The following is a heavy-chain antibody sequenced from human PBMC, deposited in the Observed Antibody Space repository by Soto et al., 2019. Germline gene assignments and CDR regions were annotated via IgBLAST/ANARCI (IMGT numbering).Heavy chain of an antibody. D-gene: IGHD6-13*01. CDR3: ARAGAAAGLYYFDY. Sequence: QVQLVESGGGVVQPGRSLRLSCAASGFTFSSYGIHWVRQAPGKGLEWVTGMWYDGSKKYYADSVKGRFTISRDTSENTLFLQMNSLRAEDKDVYYCARAGAAAGLYYFDYWGQGTLVTVSS. V-gene: IGHV3-33*01. J-gene: IGHJ4*02. CDR1: GFTFSSYG. CDR2: MWYDGSKK.